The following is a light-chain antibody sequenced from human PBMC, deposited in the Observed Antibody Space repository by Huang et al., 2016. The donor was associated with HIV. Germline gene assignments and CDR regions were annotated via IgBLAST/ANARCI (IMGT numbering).Light chain of an antibody. J-gene: IGKJ1*01. CDR1: QDISTW. CDR2: AAS. Sequence: DIQMTQSPSSVSASVGDRVTITCRASQDISTWLAWYQQKPGNAPKLLIYAASSLQNGVPCRFSGSGSGTDFTLTITTLQPDDFATYYCQQANSFPWTFGQGTKVEIK. V-gene: IGKV1-12*01. CDR3: QQANSFPWT.